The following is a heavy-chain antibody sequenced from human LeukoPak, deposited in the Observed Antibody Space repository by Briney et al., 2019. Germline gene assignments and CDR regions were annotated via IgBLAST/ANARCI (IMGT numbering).Heavy chain of an antibody. CDR2: ISAYNGNT. Sequence: GASVKVSCKASGYTFTSYGIGWVRQAPGQGLEWMGWISAYNGNTNYAQKLQGRVTMTEDTSTDTAYMELSSLRSEDTAVYYCATDGRITMIGPNDAFDIWGQGTMVTVSS. CDR3: ATDGRITMIGPNDAFDI. D-gene: IGHD3-22*01. J-gene: IGHJ3*02. V-gene: IGHV1-18*01. CDR1: GYTFTSYG.